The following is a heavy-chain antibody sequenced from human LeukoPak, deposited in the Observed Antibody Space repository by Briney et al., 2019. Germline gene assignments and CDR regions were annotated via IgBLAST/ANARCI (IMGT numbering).Heavy chain of an antibody. CDR3: ARELHGDYLFDY. CDR2: ITGSGGST. J-gene: IGHJ4*02. V-gene: IGHV3-23*01. Sequence: GPCLRLSRAASGFTFSNYGLRSVRQAPGGGLECVSGITGSGGSTFSADSAKGRSTISRDNSKNTLYLQMNSLRYEATAIYYWARELHGDYLFDYWGQGTLVTVSS. CDR1: GFTFSNYG. D-gene: IGHD4-17*01.